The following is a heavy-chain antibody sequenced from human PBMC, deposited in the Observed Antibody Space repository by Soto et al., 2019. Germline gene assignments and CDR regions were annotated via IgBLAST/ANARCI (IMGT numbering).Heavy chain of an antibody. J-gene: IGHJ3*02. CDR3: ARDLYYSSGRYFDHDAFDI. CDR2: ISTHNDRT. V-gene: IGHV1-18*01. CDR1: GYNFTSYG. Sequence: QVQLLQSGADVKKPGASVKVSCQASGYNFTSYGISWVRQAPGQGLEWMGWISTHNDRTKYARRCQDRVTMTTETPTSTVYMELGSLRSDDTAVYYCARDLYYSSGRYFDHDAFDIWGQGTVVTGSS. D-gene: IGHD6-19*01.